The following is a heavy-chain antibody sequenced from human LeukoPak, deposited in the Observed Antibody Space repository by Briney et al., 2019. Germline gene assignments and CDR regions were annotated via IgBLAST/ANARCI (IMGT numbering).Heavy chain of an antibody. CDR1: GASISRSNW. J-gene: IGHJ4*02. D-gene: IGHD6-19*01. CDR3: ARGTLYRGWSYYLDF. Sequence: SETLSLTCTVSGASISRSNWWSWVRQSPGKGPEWIGEIFYSGTTSYNPSLKSRVTISVDMSKNHFSLRLRSVAAADTAMYYCARGTLYRGWSYYLDFWGQGSQVTVSS. CDR2: IFYSGTT. V-gene: IGHV4-4*02.